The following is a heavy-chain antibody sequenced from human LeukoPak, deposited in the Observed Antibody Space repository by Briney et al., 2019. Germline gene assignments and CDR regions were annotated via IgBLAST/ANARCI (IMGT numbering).Heavy chain of an antibody. CDR3: ARELGDSSGPEYYHGMDV. D-gene: IGHD6-19*01. V-gene: IGHV4-4*07. CDR1: GASIRSYY. J-gene: IGHJ6*02. Sequence: SETLSLTCTISGASIRSYYWSWIRQPAGKGLEWIGRVYISGSNNYNPSLKSRVTMSVDTSKNQFSLNPNSVTAADTAVYYCARELGDSSGPEYYHGMDVWGQGTTVTVSS. CDR2: VYISGSN.